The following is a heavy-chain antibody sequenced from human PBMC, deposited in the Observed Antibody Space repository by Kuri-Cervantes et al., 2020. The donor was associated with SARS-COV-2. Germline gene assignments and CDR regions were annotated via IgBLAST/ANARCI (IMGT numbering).Heavy chain of an antibody. J-gene: IGHJ4*02. D-gene: IGHD1-26*01. V-gene: IGHV1-18*01. CDR2: INPENGNT. CDR3: ARGSGTYND. Sequence: ASVKVSCKASGGTFSSYAISWVRQAPGQGLEWLGWINPENGNTKYTQKVQGRATMTTDTSTSTAYMELRSLRSDDTAVYFCARGSGTYNDWGQGTLVTVSS. CDR1: GGTFSSYA.